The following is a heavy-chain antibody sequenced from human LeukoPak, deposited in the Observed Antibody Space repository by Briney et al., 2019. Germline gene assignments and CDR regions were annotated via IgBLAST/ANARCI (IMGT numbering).Heavy chain of an antibody. CDR1: GYTFTGYY. CDR3: ARDRAYQLLTRYNWFDP. D-gene: IGHD2-2*01. J-gene: IGHJ5*02. Sequence: VASVKVSCKASGYTFTGYYMHWVRQAPGQGLEWMGWINPNSGGTNYAQKFQGRVTMTRDTSISTAYMELSRLRSDDTAVYYCARDRAYQLLTRYNWFDPWGQGTLVTVSS. CDR2: INPNSGGT. V-gene: IGHV1-2*02.